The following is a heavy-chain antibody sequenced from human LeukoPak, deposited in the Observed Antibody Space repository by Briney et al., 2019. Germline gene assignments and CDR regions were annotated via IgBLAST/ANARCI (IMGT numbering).Heavy chain of an antibody. CDR2: VFYSGRT. D-gene: IGHD4-17*01. V-gene: IGHV4-39*01. CDR1: VGFIRDSGYY. CDR3: ARLSNDYGDYEGHY. J-gene: IGHJ4*02. Sequence: SETLSLTCTVSVGFIRDSGYYWGWIRQPPGKGLEWIGTVFYSGRTYYNSSLQSRVTILVDTSKNQFSLRLSSVTPADTAIYYCARLSNDYGDYEGHYWGQGTLVTVSP.